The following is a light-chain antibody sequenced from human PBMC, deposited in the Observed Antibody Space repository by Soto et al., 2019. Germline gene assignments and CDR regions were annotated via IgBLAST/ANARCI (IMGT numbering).Light chain of an antibody. CDR3: SSYAGTGVDYYV. V-gene: IGLV2-23*01. CDR1: SSDIGTYNF. J-gene: IGLJ7*01. CDR2: DDV. Sequence: QSALTQPASVSGSPGQSITISCTGTSSDIGTYNFVSWYQQRPGKAPKFIIYDDVRRPSGVSNRFSGSKSGNTASLTISGLQAEDEADYYCSSYAGTGVDYYVFGSGTQLTV.